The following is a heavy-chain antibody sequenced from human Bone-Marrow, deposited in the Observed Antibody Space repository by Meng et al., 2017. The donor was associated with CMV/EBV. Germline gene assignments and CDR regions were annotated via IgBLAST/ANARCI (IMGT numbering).Heavy chain of an antibody. D-gene: IGHD3-3*01. CDR1: GFTFSSYE. J-gene: IGHJ6*02. V-gene: IGHV3-48*03. CDR3: ARDGETTIFGVVITPYYGMDV. CDR2: ISSSGSTI. Sequence: GSLRLSCAASGFTFSSYEMNWVRQAPGKGLEWVSYISSSGSTIYYADSVKGRFTISRDNAKNSLYLQMNSLRAEDTAVYYCARDGETTIFGVVITPYYGMDVWGQGTTVTVSS.